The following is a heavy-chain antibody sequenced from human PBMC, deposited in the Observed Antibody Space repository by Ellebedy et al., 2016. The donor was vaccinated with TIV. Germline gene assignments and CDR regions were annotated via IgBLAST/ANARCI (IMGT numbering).Heavy chain of an antibody. CDR1: GFTFSSYS. Sequence: GGSLRLSXAASGFTFSSYSMNWVRQAPGKGLEWVSFISSGSGNMYYLDSVKGRFTVSRDDSKNTLYLQMNSLRAEDTAVYYCGRGSTGNYYAMDVWGQGTTVTVSS. CDR3: GRGSTGNYYAMDV. D-gene: IGHD1-1*01. J-gene: IGHJ6*02. CDR2: ISSGSGNM. V-gene: IGHV3-48*01.